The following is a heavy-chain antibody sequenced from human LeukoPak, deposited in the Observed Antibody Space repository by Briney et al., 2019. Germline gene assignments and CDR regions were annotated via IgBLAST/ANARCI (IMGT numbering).Heavy chain of an antibody. J-gene: IGHJ3*02. CDR2: IYSGGST. CDR3: AKFDGYCSSTSCPGDAFDI. Sequence: GGSLRLSCAASGFTVSSNYMSWVRQAPGKGLEWVSVIYSGGSTYYADSVKGRFTISRDNSKNTLYLQMNSLRAEDTAVYYCAKFDGYCSSTSCPGDAFDIWGQGTMVTVSS. CDR1: GFTVSSNY. V-gene: IGHV3-53*01. D-gene: IGHD2-2*03.